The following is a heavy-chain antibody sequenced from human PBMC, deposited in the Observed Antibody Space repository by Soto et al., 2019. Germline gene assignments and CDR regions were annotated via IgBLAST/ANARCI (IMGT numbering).Heavy chain of an antibody. CDR3: ARELSGYDFYFDY. CDR1: GFTFSGYS. Sequence: GGSLRLSCAASGFTFSGYSMNWVRQAPGKGLEWVSYISSSSSTIYYADSVKGRFTISRDNAKNSLYLQMNSLRAEDTAVYYCARELSGYDFYFDYWGQGTLVTVSS. CDR2: ISSSSSTI. V-gene: IGHV3-48*01. J-gene: IGHJ4*02. D-gene: IGHD5-12*01.